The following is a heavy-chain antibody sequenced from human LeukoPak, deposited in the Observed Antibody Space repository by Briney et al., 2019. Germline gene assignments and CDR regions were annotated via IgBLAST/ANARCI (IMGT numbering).Heavy chain of an antibody. Sequence: GGSLRLSCAASGFTFSSYGMHWVRQAPGKGLEWVAVIWYDGSNKYYADSVKGRFTISRDNSKNTLHLQMNSLRAEDTAVYYCARDTHTHYDILTGSIWIDYWGQGTLVTVSS. D-gene: IGHD3-9*01. CDR1: GFTFSSYG. V-gene: IGHV3-33*01. CDR2: IWYDGSNK. CDR3: ARDTHTHYDILTGSIWIDY. J-gene: IGHJ4*02.